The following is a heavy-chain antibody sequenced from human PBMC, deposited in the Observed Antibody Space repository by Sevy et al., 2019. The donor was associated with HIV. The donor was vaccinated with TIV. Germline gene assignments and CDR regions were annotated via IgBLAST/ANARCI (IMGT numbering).Heavy chain of an antibody. V-gene: IGHV4-59*01. CDR1: GGSTNTYF. CDR3: ARYYYDSSGPGSWFDP. D-gene: IGHD3-22*01. Sequence: SDTLSLTCTVSGGSTNTYFWTWIRQPPGKGLEWIGYIYNSGSSNYNPSFKSRVTISVDTSKNQVSLKLSSVTAADTAVYYCARYYYDSSGPGSWFDPWGQRTLVTVSS. J-gene: IGHJ5*02. CDR2: IYNSGSS.